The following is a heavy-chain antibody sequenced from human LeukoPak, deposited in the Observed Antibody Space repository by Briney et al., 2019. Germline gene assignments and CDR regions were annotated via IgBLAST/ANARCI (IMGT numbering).Heavy chain of an antibody. V-gene: IGHV5-51*01. CDR2: IYPGDSDT. J-gene: IGHJ4*02. D-gene: IGHD3-10*01. Sequence: GESLKISCKGSGYSFTSYWISWVRQMPGKGLEWMGIIYPGDSDTRYSPSFQGQVTISADKSISTAYLQWSSLKASDTAMYYCARLYYGSGGYPTSPFDYWGQGTLVTVSS. CDR1: GYSFTSYW. CDR3: ARLYYGSGGYPTSPFDY.